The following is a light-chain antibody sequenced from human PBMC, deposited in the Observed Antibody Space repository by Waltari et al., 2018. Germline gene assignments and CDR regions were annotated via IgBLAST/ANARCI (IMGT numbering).Light chain of an antibody. V-gene: IGLV1-40*01. Sequence: YQQLPGTAPKLLIYGSINRPSGVPDRFSGSRSDTSASLAITGLQAEDEADYYCQSYDISLSGWVFGGGNKLTVL. J-gene: IGLJ3*02. CDR3: QSYDISLSGWV. CDR2: GSI.